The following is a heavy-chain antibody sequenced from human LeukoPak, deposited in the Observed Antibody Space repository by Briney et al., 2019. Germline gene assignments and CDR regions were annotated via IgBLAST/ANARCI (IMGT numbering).Heavy chain of an antibody. CDR2: ISSSSSYI. CDR1: GFTFSSYS. Sequence: GGSLRLSCAASGFTFSSYSMNWVRQAPGKGLEWVSSISSSSSYIYYADSVKGRFTISRDNAKNSLYLQMNSLRAEDTAVYYCARGYYDISVYPPTIDYWGQGTLVTVSS. V-gene: IGHV3-21*01. J-gene: IGHJ4*02. D-gene: IGHD3-9*01. CDR3: ARGYYDISVYPPTIDY.